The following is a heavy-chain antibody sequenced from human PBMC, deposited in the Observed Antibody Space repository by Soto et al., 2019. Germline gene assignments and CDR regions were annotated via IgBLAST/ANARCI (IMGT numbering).Heavy chain of an antibody. CDR2: ISSDSRTI. CDR1: GFSLSDYA. J-gene: IGHJ6*02. Sequence: GGSLRLSCVASGFSLSDYAVNWVRQAPGKGLEWVSFISSDSRTIYYADFVEGRFTVSRDNARNSVSLQMDSLRDEDAAVYYCARIKLVEWFFINVDVYDMDVWGQGTPVTVSS. CDR3: ARIKLVEWFFINVDVYDMDV. D-gene: IGHD3-3*01. V-gene: IGHV3-48*02.